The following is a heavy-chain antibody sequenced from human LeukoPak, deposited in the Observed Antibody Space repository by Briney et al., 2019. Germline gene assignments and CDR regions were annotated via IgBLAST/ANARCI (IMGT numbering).Heavy chain of an antibody. V-gene: IGHV3-21*01. CDR3: ARGLPLAGHIATQQPFDY. D-gene: IGHD6-13*01. J-gene: IGHJ4*02. Sequence: SGGSLRLSCAASGFTFPRYAMNWVRQAPGQGLEWVSSINSGSIYIYYADSVKGRFIISRDNAKNSLYLQLNSLRAEDTAVYYCARGLPLAGHIATQQPFDYWGQGTLVTVSS. CDR1: GFTFPRYA. CDR2: INSGSIYI.